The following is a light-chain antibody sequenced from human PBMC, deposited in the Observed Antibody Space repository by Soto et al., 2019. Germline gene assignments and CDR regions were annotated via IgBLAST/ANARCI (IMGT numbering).Light chain of an antibody. J-gene: IGLJ1*01. V-gene: IGLV3-21*02. CDR1: NIGSKS. Sequence: SYELTQPPSVSVAPGQKARITCGGDNIGSKSVHWYQQKPGQAPVLVVYNDRDRPSGIPERFSGSNSGNTATLTISRVEAGDEADYYCQLWVSSSHHFYAFGTGTKVPS. CDR3: QLWVSSSHHFYA. CDR2: NDR.